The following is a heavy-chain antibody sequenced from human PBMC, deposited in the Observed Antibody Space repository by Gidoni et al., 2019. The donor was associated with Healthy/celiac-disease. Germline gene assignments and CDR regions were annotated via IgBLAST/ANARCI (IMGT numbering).Heavy chain of an antibody. D-gene: IGHD3-9*01. J-gene: IGHJ4*02. CDR1: GFTLSSYA. V-gene: IGHV3-30*04. CDR3: ARDKTLKNFDWLLRNPHFDY. CDR2: ISYDGSNK. Sequence: QVQLVESGGGVVQPGRSLRLPCAASGFTLSSYAMHWVRQAPGKGLEWVAVISYDGSNKYYADSVKGRFTISRDNSKNTLYLQMNSLRAEDTAVYYCARDKTLKNFDWLLRNPHFDYWGQGTLVTVSS.